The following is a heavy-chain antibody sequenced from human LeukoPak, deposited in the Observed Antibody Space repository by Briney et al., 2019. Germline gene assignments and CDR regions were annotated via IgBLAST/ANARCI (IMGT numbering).Heavy chain of an antibody. V-gene: IGHV1-46*01. CDR3: ARSGYSYGFSDYFDY. J-gene: IGHJ4*02. Sequence: ASVKVSCKASGYTFTSYYMHWVRQAPGQGLEWMGIINPSGGSTSYAQKFQGRVTITRNTSISTAYMELSSLRSEDTAVYYCARSGYSYGFSDYFDYWGQGTLVTVSS. CDR1: GYTFTSYY. CDR2: INPSGGST. D-gene: IGHD5-18*01.